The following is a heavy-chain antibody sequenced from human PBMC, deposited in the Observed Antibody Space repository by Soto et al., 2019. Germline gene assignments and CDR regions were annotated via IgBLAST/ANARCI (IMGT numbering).Heavy chain of an antibody. CDR2: ISSSGSTT. CDR3: ARDRRDCRGGCCYHKSFDI. J-gene: IGHJ3*02. V-gene: IGHV3-11*01. Sequence: QVQLVESGGGLVNAGGSLILTCAASGFTVSGYYMSWIRQAPGKGLDWVSYISSSGSTTYYADSVKGRFTISRDTAKNSLFLQMNSLRAEDTAVYYCARDRRDCRGGCCYHKSFDIWGQGTVVTVSS. D-gene: IGHD2-15*01. CDR1: GFTVSGYY.